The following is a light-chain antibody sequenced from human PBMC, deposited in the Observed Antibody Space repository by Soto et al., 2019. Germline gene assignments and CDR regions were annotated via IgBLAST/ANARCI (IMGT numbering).Light chain of an antibody. CDR2: KNN. J-gene: IGLJ2*01. Sequence: QSVLTQPPSASGTPGQRVTISCSGSSSNIENNYVYWYQRLPGTAPKLLINKNNQRPSGVPDRFSGSKSGTSASLAISGLRSEDEADYCCAAWDDSLRGPVFGGGTKLTVL. CDR3: AAWDDSLRGPV. V-gene: IGLV1-47*01. CDR1: SSNIENNY.